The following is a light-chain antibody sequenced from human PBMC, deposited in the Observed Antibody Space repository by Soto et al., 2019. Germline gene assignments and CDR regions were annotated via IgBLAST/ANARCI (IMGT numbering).Light chain of an antibody. V-gene: IGLV1-44*01. CDR2: RSN. Sequence: QSVLTQPPSASGTPGQRVTISCSGSGSNIASNTVNWYQQLPGMAPILLIYRSNQRPSGVPDRFSGSKSGTSASLAISGLQSEDEADYYCAVWDDSLIGPVFGGGTKVTVL. J-gene: IGLJ2*01. CDR1: GSNIASNT. CDR3: AVWDDSLIGPV.